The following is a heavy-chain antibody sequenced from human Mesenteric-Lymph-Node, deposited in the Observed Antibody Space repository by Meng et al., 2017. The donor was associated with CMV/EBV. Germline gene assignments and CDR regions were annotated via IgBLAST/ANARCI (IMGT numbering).Heavy chain of an antibody. D-gene: IGHD3-22*01. CDR1: GFCFSNAW. V-gene: IGHV3-15*01. Sequence: SGFCFSNAWRSGVRQAGGRGLEWVGRIKSKTNGGTPDYATPVKGRFTISGDDSKNTLKLQMSGLKTEDTAVYYCTTDWEGSGYYYDDYWGQGTLVTVSS. CDR3: TTDWEGSGYYYDDY. CDR2: IKSKTNGGTP. J-gene: IGHJ4*02.